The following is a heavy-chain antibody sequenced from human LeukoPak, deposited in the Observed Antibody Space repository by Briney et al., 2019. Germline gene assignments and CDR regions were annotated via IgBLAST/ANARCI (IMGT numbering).Heavy chain of an antibody. CDR3: ARWYSSGWAFDY. D-gene: IGHD6-19*01. CDR2: IHYSGST. CDR1: GGTISSYY. Sequence: PSETLSLTCTVSGGTISSYYWNWIRQPPGKGLEWIGYIHYSGSTKYNPSLKSRVTISVDTSKNQFSLKLSSVTAADTAVYFCARWYSSGWAFDYWGQGTLVTVSS. V-gene: IGHV4-59*08. J-gene: IGHJ4*02.